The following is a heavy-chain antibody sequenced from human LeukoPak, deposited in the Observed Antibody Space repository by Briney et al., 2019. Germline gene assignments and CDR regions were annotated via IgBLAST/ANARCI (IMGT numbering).Heavy chain of an antibody. Sequence: GGSLRLSCAASGFTFSSYGMPWVRQAPGKGLEWVAVIWYDGSNKYYADSVKGRFTISRDNSKNTLYLQMNSLRAEDTAVYYCARDTGVGSTPFDYWGQGTLVTVSS. D-gene: IGHD1-26*01. CDR2: IWYDGSNK. V-gene: IGHV3-33*01. J-gene: IGHJ4*02. CDR3: ARDTGVGSTPFDY. CDR1: GFTFSSYG.